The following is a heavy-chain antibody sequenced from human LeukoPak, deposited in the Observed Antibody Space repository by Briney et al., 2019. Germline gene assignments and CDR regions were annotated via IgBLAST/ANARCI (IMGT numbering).Heavy chain of an antibody. V-gene: IGHV5-51*01. CDR2: IHPGDSET. D-gene: IGHD3-22*01. CDR1: GYRFTSYW. CDR3: ARLKGYYDSSGSLFNY. Sequence: GESLKISCKASGYRFTSYWIGWVRQMPGKGLECMGIIHPGDSETRYSPSLQGQVTISADKSISTAYLQWSGLKASDTAMYYCARLKGYYDSSGSLFNYWGQGTLVTVSS. J-gene: IGHJ4*02.